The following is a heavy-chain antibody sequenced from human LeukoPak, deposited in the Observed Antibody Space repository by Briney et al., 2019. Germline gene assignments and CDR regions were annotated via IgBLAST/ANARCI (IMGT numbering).Heavy chain of an antibody. CDR1: GYTLTDHY. D-gene: IGHD5-12*01. Sequence: ASVKVSCKASGYTLTDHYIHWVRQAPGQGFEWMGWINPNTGGTDYAQKFQDRIAISTYTSISTVYMELTRLTSDDTALYYCARDLATIDGIAWYYFENWGQGTLVTVS. V-gene: IGHV1-2*02. J-gene: IGHJ4*02. CDR3: ARDLATIDGIAWYYFEN. CDR2: INPNTGGT.